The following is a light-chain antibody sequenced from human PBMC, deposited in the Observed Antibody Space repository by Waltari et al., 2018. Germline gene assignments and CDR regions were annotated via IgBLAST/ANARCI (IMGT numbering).Light chain of an antibody. V-gene: IGKV3-11*01. CDR1: QSVSSY. Sequence: EIVLTQSPATLSLSPGERAPLSCRASQSVSSYLAWYQQKPGQAPRLLIYDASNRATGIPARFSGSGSGTDFTLTISSLEPEDFAVYYCQQRSNWLGTFGGGTKVEIK. CDR3: QQRSNWLGT. CDR2: DAS. J-gene: IGKJ4*01.